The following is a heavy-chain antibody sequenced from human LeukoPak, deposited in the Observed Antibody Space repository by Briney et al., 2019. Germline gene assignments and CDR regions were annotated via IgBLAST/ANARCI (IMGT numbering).Heavy chain of an antibody. CDR2: IIPIFGTA. Sequence: ASVKVSCKASGGTFSSYAISWVRQAPGQGLEWMGGIIPIFGTANYAQKFQGRVTITADESTSTAYMELSSLGSEDTAVYYCARSETVWFGELYFDYWGQGTLVTVSS. CDR1: GGTFSSYA. J-gene: IGHJ4*02. D-gene: IGHD3-10*01. CDR3: ARSETVWFGELYFDY. V-gene: IGHV1-69*13.